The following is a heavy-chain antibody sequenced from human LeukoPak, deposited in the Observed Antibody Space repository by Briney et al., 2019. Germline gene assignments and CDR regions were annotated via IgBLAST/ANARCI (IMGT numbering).Heavy chain of an antibody. CDR1: GFTFSSYG. V-gene: IGHV3-33*01. D-gene: IGHD2-21*02. J-gene: IGHJ3*02. CDR3: ARIVAYCGGDCYRAFDAFDI. CDR2: IWYDGSNK. Sequence: PGGSLRLSCAASGFTFSSYGMPWVRQAPGKGLEWVAVIWYDGSNKYYADSVKGRFTISRDNSKNTLYLQMNSLRAEDTAVYYCARIVAYCGGDCYRAFDAFDIWGQGTMVTVSS.